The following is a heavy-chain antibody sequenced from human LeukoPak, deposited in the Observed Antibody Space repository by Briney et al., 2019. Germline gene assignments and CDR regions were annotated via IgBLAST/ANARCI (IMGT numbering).Heavy chain of an antibody. CDR3: AKSLIAATGDGY. Sequence: GGSLRLSCAASGFTFTNYAMTWARQAPGKGLEWVSSISGNGGGTFYADPVKGRFTISRDNSKNTLYLQMNSLRAEDTAVYYCAKSLIAATGDGYWGQGTLSPSPQ. V-gene: IGHV3-23*01. CDR1: GFTFTNYA. CDR2: ISGNGGGT. J-gene: IGHJ4*02. D-gene: IGHD2-15*01.